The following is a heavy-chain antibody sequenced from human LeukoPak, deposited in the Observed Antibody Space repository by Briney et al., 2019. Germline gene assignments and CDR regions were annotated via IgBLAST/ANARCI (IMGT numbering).Heavy chain of an antibody. J-gene: IGHJ5*02. D-gene: IGHD2-15*01. CDR2: ICNTGTT. CDR3: AELGYCSGGSCPGNWFDP. CDR1: GGSIGNYY. V-gene: IGHV4-59*01. Sequence: SETLSLTCTVSGGSIGNYYWSWIQQPPGKGLEWIAFICNTGTTSYNPSLKSRVTISVDTSKNQFSLKLSSVTAADTAVYYCAELGYCSGGSCPGNWFDPWGQGTLVTVSS.